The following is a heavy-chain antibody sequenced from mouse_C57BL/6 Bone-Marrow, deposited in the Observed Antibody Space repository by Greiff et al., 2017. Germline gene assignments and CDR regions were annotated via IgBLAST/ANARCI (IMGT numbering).Heavy chain of an antibody. CDR3: ARRRNYGNYAMDY. CDR2: ISNLAYSI. V-gene: IGHV5-15*04. D-gene: IGHD2-1*01. Sequence: EVMLVESGGGLVQPGGSLKLSCAASGFTFSDYGMAWVRQAPRKGPEWVAFISNLAYSIYYADTVTGRFTISRENAKNTLYLEMSSLRSEDTAMYYCARRRNYGNYAMDYWGQGTSVTVAS. J-gene: IGHJ4*01. CDR1: GFTFSDYG.